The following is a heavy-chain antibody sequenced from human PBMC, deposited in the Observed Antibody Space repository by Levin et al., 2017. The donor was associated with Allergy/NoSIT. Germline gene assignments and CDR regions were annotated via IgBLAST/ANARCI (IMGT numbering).Heavy chain of an antibody. CDR2: ISSSSSYI. J-gene: IGHJ2*01. D-gene: IGHD6-6*01. V-gene: IGHV3-21*01. CDR3: ARRGAQYLVLWYFDL. Sequence: GESLKISCAASGFTFSSYSMHWVRQAPGKGLEWVSSISSSSSYIYYADSVKGRFTISRDNAKNSLYLQMNSLRAEDTAVYYCARRGAQYLVLWYFDLWGRGTLVTVSS. CDR1: GFTFSSYS.